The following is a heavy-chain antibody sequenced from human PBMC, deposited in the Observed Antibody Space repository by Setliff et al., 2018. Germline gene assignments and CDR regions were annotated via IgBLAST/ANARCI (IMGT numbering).Heavy chain of an antibody. D-gene: IGHD3-22*01. V-gene: IGHV4-31*03. Sequence: SETLSLTCTVSGGSISGGGYYWSWIRQHPRKGLEWIGYIHYSGSTNYTPSLKSRVTLSVDTSRNHFSLKLNSVTAADTAVYYCARSGYYSIDAFDIWGQGTMVTVS. CDR3: ARSGYYSIDAFDI. CDR1: GGSISGGGYY. J-gene: IGHJ3*02. CDR2: IHYSGST.